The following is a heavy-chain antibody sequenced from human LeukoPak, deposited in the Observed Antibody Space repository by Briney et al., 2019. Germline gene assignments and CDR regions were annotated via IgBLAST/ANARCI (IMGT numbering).Heavy chain of an antibody. CDR1: GGSISSYY. CDR2: IYYSGST. D-gene: IGHD3-22*01. CDR3: ARWSDGSSAYYGP. J-gene: IGHJ5*02. V-gene: IGHV4-59*01. Sequence: SETLSLTCTVSGGSISSYYWSWIRHPPGKGLEWIGYIYYSGSTKYNPSLKSRVTMSVDTSKNQFSLKLTSVTAADTAVYYCARWSDGSSAYYGPWGQGTLVTVSS.